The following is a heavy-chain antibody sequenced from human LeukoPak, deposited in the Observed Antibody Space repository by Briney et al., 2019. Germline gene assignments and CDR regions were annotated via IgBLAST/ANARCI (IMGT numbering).Heavy chain of an antibody. CDR3: ARVTGSIDY. CDR2: MNLNSGNT. J-gene: IGHJ4*02. D-gene: IGHD1-26*01. Sequence: ASVKVSCKASGYTFTSYDNNWVRQATGQGLEWMGWMNLNSGNTGYAQKFQGRVTMNRDTSISTAYMELSTLTSDDTAVYYCARVTGSIDYWGQGTLVTVSS. CDR1: GYTFTSYD. V-gene: IGHV1-8*01.